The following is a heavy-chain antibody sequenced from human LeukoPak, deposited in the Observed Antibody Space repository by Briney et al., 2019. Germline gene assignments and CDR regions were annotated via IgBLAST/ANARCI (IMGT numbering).Heavy chain of an antibody. J-gene: IGHJ3*01. CDR3: ARYGGNAFDV. CDR1: GFTFSSYS. D-gene: IGHD4/OR15-4a*01. CDR2: ISYDGKKR. Sequence: GGSLRLSCAASGFTFSSYSMHWVRQAPGKGLEWVAVISYDGKKRFYADSVKGRFTISRDNAKNSLYLQMNGLRAEDTALYYCARYGGNAFDVWGQGTMVTVSS. V-gene: IGHV3-30*04.